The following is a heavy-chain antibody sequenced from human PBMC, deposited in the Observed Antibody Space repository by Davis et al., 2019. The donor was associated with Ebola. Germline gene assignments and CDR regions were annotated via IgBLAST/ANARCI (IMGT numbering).Heavy chain of an antibody. D-gene: IGHD6-25*01. Sequence: PGGSLRLSCAASKFTFSSHAIHWVRQAPGKGLEWVAVVSYDGRNKYYVDSVKGRFTVSRDNSRNTLNLQMNSLRAEDTAVYYCARRSGPDYWGQGTLVTVSS. CDR3: ARRSGPDY. CDR1: KFTFSSHA. CDR2: VSYDGRNK. J-gene: IGHJ4*02. V-gene: IGHV3-30*04.